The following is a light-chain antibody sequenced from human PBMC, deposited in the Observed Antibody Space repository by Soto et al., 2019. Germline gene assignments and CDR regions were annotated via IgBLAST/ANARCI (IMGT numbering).Light chain of an antibody. CDR2: DAS. Sequence: DTQMTQSPYTLSASVGDSVTITCRASQSISRWLAWYQQKPGKAPNLLIYDASSLESGVPSRFSGSGSGTEFTLTISSLQPYDFTTYCSPQSTTGSSFGQGT. V-gene: IGKV1-5*01. CDR1: QSISRW. CDR3: PQSTTGSS. J-gene: IGKJ1*01.